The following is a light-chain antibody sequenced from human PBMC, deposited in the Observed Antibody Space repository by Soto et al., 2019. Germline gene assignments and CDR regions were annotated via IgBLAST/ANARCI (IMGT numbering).Light chain of an antibody. CDR3: QQYDTYWT. CDR1: RDISNS. CDR2: GAS. Sequence: DIQMTQTPSSVSASVGDRLTITCRASRDISNSLAWYQQTPGKAPKLLLRGASSLHRGVPSRFSGGGAGTEFTLTINSLQPDDFATYYCQQYDTYWTFGQGTK. J-gene: IGKJ1*01. V-gene: IGKV1-12*01.